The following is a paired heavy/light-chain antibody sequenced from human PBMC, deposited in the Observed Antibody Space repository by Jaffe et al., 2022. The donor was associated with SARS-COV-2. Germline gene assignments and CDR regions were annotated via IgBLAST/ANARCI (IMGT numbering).Heavy chain of an antibody. V-gene: IGHV6-1*01. CDR2: TYYRSKWYN. CDR3: VRNVPGARFDC. CDR1: GDSVSTKSAA. D-gene: IGHD3-10*02. J-gene: IGHJ4*02. Sequence: QVQLQQSGPGLVNPSQTLSLTCDISGDSVSTKSAAWNWIRQSPSRGLEWLGRTYYRSKWYNEYAVSVKSRITINPDTSRNQFSLQLNSVTPEDTAFYYCVRNVPGARFDCWGQGTLVTVSS.
Light chain of an antibody. CDR1: SSDVGGYNY. CDR3: SSYAGSNNFVV. CDR2: DVT. Sequence: QSALTQPPSASGSPGQSVTISCTGTSSDVGGYNYVSWYQQYPGKAPKLMIYDVTKRPSGVPDRFSGSKSGNTASLTVSGLQAEDEADYYCSSYAGSNNFVVLGGGTKLTVL. J-gene: IGLJ2*01. V-gene: IGLV2-8*01.